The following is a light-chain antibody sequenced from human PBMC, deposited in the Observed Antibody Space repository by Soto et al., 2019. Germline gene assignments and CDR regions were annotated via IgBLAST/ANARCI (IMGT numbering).Light chain of an antibody. Sequence: ENVLTQSPGTLSLSPGERATLSCRASQSVTSNFLAWYPQKPGQAPRLLIYGASTRAAGVPDRYSGSGSGTDFTLTITRLEPEDFAVYYGQQYGRSPLLYAFGQGTKLGVK. V-gene: IGKV3-20*01. CDR3: QQYGRSPLLYA. J-gene: IGKJ2*01. CDR2: GAS. CDR1: QSVTSNF.